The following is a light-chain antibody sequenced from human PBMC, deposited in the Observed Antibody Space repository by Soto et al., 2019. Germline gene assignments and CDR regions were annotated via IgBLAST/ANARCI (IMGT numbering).Light chain of an antibody. Sequence: QSVLTQPPSASATPGQRVTISCSGSNSNIGTNTVNWYQQLPGTAPRLLIYTNNQRPSGVPQRFSGSETGTSASLAIGGLHSEDGADYYCAAWDDSLGAYVFGTGTKVTVL. CDR3: AAWDDSLGAYV. CDR1: NSNIGTNT. CDR2: TNN. J-gene: IGLJ1*01. V-gene: IGLV1-44*01.